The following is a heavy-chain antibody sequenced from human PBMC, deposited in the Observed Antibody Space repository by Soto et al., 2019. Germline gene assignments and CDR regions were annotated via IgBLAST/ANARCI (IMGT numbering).Heavy chain of an antibody. CDR2: IVVGSGNT. D-gene: IGHD1-26*01. CDR1: GFTFTSSA. V-gene: IGHV1-58*01. J-gene: IGHJ3*02. Sequence: EASVKVSWKAAGFTFTSSAVQWVRQARGQRLEWIGWIVVGSGNTNYAQKFQERVTITRDMSTSTAYMELSSLRSEDTAVYYCAADRTSGSYYGQRAFGAFDIWGQGTMVTVSS. CDR3: AADRTSGSYYGQRAFGAFDI.